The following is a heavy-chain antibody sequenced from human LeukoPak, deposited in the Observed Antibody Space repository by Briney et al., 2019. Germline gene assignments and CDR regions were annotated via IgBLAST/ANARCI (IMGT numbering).Heavy chain of an antibody. CDR3: AREDSSSWYDDGNNWFDP. Sequence: ASVKVSCKASGYTFTGYYMHWVRQAPGQGLEWMGWISAYNGNTDYAQKLQGRVTMTTDTSTSTAYMELRSLRSDDTAVYYCAREDSSSWYDDGNNWFDPWGQGTLVTVSS. CDR2: ISAYNGNT. CDR1: GYTFTGYY. J-gene: IGHJ5*02. V-gene: IGHV1-18*04. D-gene: IGHD6-13*01.